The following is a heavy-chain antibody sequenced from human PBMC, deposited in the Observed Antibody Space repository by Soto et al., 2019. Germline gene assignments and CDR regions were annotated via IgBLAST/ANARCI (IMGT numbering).Heavy chain of an antibody. CDR3: AKRRGAGGNFDY. J-gene: IGHJ4*02. V-gene: IGHV3-23*01. CDR1: GFTFSTYA. Sequence: GGSLRLSCAACGFTFSTYAMGWVRQAPGKGLEWVSVVSSGGGTHYADSVKGRFTVSRDNSKNTLSLQMNSLRADDTAVYYCAKRRGAGGNFDYWGQGALVTVSS. D-gene: IGHD2-15*01. CDR2: VSSGGGT.